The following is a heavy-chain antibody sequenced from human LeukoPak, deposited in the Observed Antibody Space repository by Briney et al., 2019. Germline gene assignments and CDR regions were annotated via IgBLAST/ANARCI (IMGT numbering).Heavy chain of an antibody. V-gene: IGHV3-48*04. J-gene: IGHJ4*02. CDR2: INSSGIVI. Sequence: GGSLRLSCEASGFTFSTYSMNWVRQAPGKGLEWVSYINSSGIVIYYADSVKGRFTISRDNAKNSLYLQMNSLRAEDTAVYYCAKDPGYSPGGGYWGQGTLVTVSS. D-gene: IGHD6-13*01. CDR3: AKDPGYSPGGGY. CDR1: GFTFSTYS.